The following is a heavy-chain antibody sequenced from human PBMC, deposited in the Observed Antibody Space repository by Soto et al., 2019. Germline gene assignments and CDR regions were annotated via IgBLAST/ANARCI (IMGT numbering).Heavy chain of an antibody. J-gene: IGHJ4*02. V-gene: IGHV1-18*01. D-gene: IGHD5-12*01. Sequence: QVQLVQSGAEVKKPGASVKVSCKASGYTFTSYGISWVRQAPGQGLEWMGWISAYNGNTNYAQKLQGRVTMTTDTSTSTAYMEWRGLSSDDTAVYYCAPSYSGYDFFDYWGQGPLVTVSS. CDR1: GYTFTSYG. CDR3: APSYSGYDFFDY. CDR2: ISAYNGNT.